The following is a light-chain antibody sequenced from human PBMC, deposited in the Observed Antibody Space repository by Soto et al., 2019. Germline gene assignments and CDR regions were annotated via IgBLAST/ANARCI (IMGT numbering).Light chain of an antibody. V-gene: IGLV3-21*04. CDR3: QVWDRSSDHVI. CDR2: SDG. Sequence: SYELTQPPSVSVAPGKTATITCGGHHVGSESVHWYQQRPGQAPVLVIYSDGDRPSAIPERFSGSKSGNTATLTIGRVEAGDEADYYCQVWDRSSDHVIFGGGTQLTVL. CDR1: HVGSES. J-gene: IGLJ2*01.